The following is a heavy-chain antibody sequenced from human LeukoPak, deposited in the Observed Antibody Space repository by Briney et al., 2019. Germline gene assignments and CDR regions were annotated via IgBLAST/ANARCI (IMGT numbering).Heavy chain of an antibody. CDR2: IYYSGST. CDR1: GGSISSSSYY. D-gene: IGHD3-3*01. J-gene: IGHJ6*03. Sequence: SETLSLTCTVSGGSISSSSYYWGWIRQPPGKGLEWIGSIYYSGSTYYNPSLKSRVTISVDTSKNQFSLKLSSVTAADTAVYYCARDFWSGYYADYYYYMDVWGKGTTVTASS. CDR3: ARDFWSGYYADYYYYMDV. V-gene: IGHV4-39*07.